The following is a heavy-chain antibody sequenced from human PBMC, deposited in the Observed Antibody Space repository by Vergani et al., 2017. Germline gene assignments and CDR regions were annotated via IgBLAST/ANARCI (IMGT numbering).Heavy chain of an antibody. CDR1: GGSISSYY. V-gene: IGHV4-4*07. CDR2: IYTSGST. CDR3: ARDRDPRYSSSYSYWYFDL. J-gene: IGHJ2*01. D-gene: IGHD6-13*01. Sequence: QVQPQESGPGLVKPSETLSLTCTVSGGSISSYYWSWIRQPAGKGLEWIGRIYTSGSTNYNPSLKSRVTMSVDTSKNQFSLKLSSVTAADTAVYYCARDRDPRYSSSYSYWYFDLWGRGTLVTVSS.